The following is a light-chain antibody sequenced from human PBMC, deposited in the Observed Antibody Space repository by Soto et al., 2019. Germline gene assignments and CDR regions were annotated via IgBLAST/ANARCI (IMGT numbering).Light chain of an antibody. J-gene: IGKJ1*01. CDR3: QEYRNDYGT. CDR2: KAS. CDR1: QSIDTW. Sequence: DIQMTQSPATLAASVGDRVSITCRASQSIDTWLAWYQQKAGKAPNLLIYKASRLESGVPSRFSGSGSGTEFTLTISSRQPEDCGSYYCQEYRNDYGTFGQGTKVEMK. V-gene: IGKV1-5*03.